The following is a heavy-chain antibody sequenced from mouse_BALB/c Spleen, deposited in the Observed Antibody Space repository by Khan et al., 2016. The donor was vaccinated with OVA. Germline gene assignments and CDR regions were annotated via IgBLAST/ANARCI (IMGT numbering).Heavy chain of an antibody. CDR3: ARHGYVAWFAY. V-gene: IGHV1S135*01. CDR1: GYSFTSYY. J-gene: IGHJ3*01. D-gene: IGHD2-2*01. Sequence: LQQSGPELMKPGASVKISCKASGYSFTSYYIHWMKQSHGKSLEWIGYIDPFNGGTTYNQKFKGKATLTVDKSSSTAYMHLSSLTSEDSVVYYCARHGYVAWFAYWGQGTLVTVSA. CDR2: IDPFNGGT.